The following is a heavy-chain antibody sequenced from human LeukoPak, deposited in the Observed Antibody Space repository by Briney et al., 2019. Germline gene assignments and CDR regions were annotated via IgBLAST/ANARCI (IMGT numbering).Heavy chain of an antibody. V-gene: IGHV3-33*01. J-gene: IGHJ4*02. Sequence: GGSLRLSCAVSGYTFSSHGMHWVRQAPGKGLEWVAAIWYDGSDKYYADSVKGRFTISRDNSKNMLHLQMDSLRAEDTALYYCARLWGSVSGYFDYWGQGTLVTVSS. CDR1: GYTFSSHG. D-gene: IGHD2-21*01. CDR2: IWYDGSDK. CDR3: ARLWGSVSGYFDY.